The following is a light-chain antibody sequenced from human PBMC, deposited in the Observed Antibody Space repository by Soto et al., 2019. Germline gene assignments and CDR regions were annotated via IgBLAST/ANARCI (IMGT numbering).Light chain of an antibody. CDR3: QQYNNWPPYRT. Sequence: EIVMTQSPATLSVSPGERATLSCRASQSVSSNLAWYQQKPGQAPRLLIYGASTRATGIPARFSGSGSGTEFTLTISSLQSEDCAIYVCQQYNNWPPYRTFGQGTKVEIK. J-gene: IGKJ1*01. CDR2: GAS. V-gene: IGKV3-15*01. CDR1: QSVSSN.